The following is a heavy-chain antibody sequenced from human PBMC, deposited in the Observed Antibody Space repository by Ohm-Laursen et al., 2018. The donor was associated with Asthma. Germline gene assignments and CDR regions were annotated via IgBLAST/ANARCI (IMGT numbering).Heavy chain of an antibody. J-gene: IGHJ4*02. Sequence: SLRLSCTASGFTFSSYGMHWVRQAPGKGLEWVAVIWYDGSNKYYADSVKGRFTISRDNSKNTLYLQMNSLRAEDTAVYYCARERGINRRGGVAARPLGYWGQGTLVTVSS. CDR3: ARERGINRRGGVAARPLGY. V-gene: IGHV3-33*01. D-gene: IGHD6-6*01. CDR1: GFTFSSYG. CDR2: IWYDGSNK.